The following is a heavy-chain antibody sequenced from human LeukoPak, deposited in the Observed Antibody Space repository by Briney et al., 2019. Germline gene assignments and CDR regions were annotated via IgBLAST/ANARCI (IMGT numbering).Heavy chain of an antibody. CDR1: GFTFSSYG. J-gene: IGHJ3*02. CDR2: ISGSGGST. V-gene: IGHV3-23*01. D-gene: IGHD7-27*01. Sequence: GGSLRLSCAASGFTFSSYGMSWVRQAPGKGLEWASGISGSGGSTYYADSVKGRFTISRDNSKNTLYLQMNSLRAEDTAVYYCAKWGPDALDIWGQGTMVTVSS. CDR3: AKWGPDALDI.